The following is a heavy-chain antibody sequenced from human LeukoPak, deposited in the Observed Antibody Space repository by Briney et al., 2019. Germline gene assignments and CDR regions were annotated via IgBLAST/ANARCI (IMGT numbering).Heavy chain of an antibody. J-gene: IGHJ5*01. CDR1: GGSFSGYY. D-gene: IGHD2-2*02. V-gene: IGHV4-34*01. Sequence: SETLSLTCAVYGGSFSGYYWSWIRQPPGKGLEWIGEINHSGSTNYNPSLKSRVTISVDTSKNQFSLKLSSVTAADTAVYYCARSGYCSSTSCYKWFDAWGQGTLVTVSS. CDR2: INHSGST. CDR3: ARSGYCSSTSCYKWFDA.